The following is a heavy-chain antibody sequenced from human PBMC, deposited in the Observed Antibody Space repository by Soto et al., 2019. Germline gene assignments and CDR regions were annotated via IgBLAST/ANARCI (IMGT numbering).Heavy chain of an antibody. Sequence: EVQLVESGGGLVQPGGSLRLSCAASGFTVSSNYMSWVRQAPGKGLEWVSVIYSGGSTYYADSVKGRFTISRDNSKNTLYLQMNSLRAEDTAVYYCARDRIAVAGNPEYFQHWGQGTLVTVYS. D-gene: IGHD6-19*01. CDR1: GFTVSSNY. CDR3: ARDRIAVAGNPEYFQH. J-gene: IGHJ1*01. CDR2: IYSGGST. V-gene: IGHV3-66*01.